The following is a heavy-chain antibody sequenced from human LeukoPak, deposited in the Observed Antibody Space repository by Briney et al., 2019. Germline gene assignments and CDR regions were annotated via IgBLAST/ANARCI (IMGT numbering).Heavy chain of an antibody. D-gene: IGHD3-10*01. Sequence: ASVKVSCKASGYTSTGYQIHWVRQAPGQGLEWMGWINPNNGATNYAQEFQGRVTMTRDTSIGTAYMELSRLKSDDTALYYCARDYYGSGSYSTDCWGQGTLVTVSS. V-gene: IGHV1-2*02. J-gene: IGHJ4*02. CDR1: GYTSTGYQ. CDR3: ARDYYGSGSYSTDC. CDR2: INPNNGAT.